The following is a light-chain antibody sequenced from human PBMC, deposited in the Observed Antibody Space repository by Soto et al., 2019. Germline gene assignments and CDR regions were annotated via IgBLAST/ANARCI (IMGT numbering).Light chain of an antibody. CDR3: SSYTSSSTVV. J-gene: IGLJ2*01. CDR1: SSDVGGYNH. CDR2: DVS. Sequence: QSALTQPASVSGSPGQSITISCTGTSSDVGGYNHVSWYQQHAGKAPKLMIYDVSNRPSRVSNRFSGSKSGNTASLTISGLQAEDEADYYCSSYTSSSTVVFGGGTKLTVL. V-gene: IGLV2-14*01.